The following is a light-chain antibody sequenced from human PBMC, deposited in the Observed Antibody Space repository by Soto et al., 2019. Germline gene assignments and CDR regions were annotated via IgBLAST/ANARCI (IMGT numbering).Light chain of an antibody. CDR1: SSNIGAGYD. Sequence: QSVLTQPPSVSGAPGQRVTISCTGSSSNIGAGYDVHWYQQLPGTAPKLLIYGNSNRPSGVPDRFSGSKSGTSASLAITGLQAEDEADYYCQSYDSSLRVVFGGGTTLPVL. CDR3: QSYDSSLRVV. CDR2: GNS. J-gene: IGLJ2*01. V-gene: IGLV1-40*01.